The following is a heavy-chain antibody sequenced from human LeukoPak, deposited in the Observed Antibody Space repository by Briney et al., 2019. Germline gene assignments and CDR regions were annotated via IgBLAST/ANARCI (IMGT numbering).Heavy chain of an antibody. J-gene: IGHJ4*02. CDR2: IYASGNT. D-gene: IGHD6-19*01. Sequence: SSETLSLTCTVSGGSVSSASYYWTWIRQPPGKGLEWIGYIYASGNTNYNPSPKSRVTISVDTSKNQFSLKLSSVTAADTAVYYCARDPPVAGTSWGQGTLVTVSS. CDR3: ARDPPVAGTS. CDR1: GGSVSSASYY. V-gene: IGHV4-61*01.